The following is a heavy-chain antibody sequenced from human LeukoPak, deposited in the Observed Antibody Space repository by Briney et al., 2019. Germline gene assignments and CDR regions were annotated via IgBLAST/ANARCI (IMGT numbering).Heavy chain of an antibody. CDR2: LYSGGTT. Sequence: GSLRLSCAASGFTVSSDYMSWVRQAPGKGLEWVSVLYSGGTTYYADSVKGRFTISRDNSKNTLFLQMNSLRAEDTAVYYCARGLGSGTYTEYYMDVWGKGTTVTVSS. CDR3: ARGLGSGTYTEYYMDV. V-gene: IGHV3-53*01. CDR1: GFTVSSDY. J-gene: IGHJ6*03. D-gene: IGHD3-10*01.